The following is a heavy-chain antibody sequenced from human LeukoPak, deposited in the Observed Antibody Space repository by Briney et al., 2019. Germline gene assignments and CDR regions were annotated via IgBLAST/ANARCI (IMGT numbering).Heavy chain of an antibody. CDR2: MNPNSGNT. D-gene: IGHD4-17*01. CDR1: GYSFTSYD. Sequence: ASVKVSCKASGYSFTSYDINWVRQATGQGLEWMGWMNPNSGNTGYAQKFQGRVTITRNTSISTAYMELSSLRSEDTAVYYCARAGDYGDFLSPFDYWGRGTLVTVSS. CDR3: ARAGDYGDFLSPFDY. J-gene: IGHJ4*02. V-gene: IGHV1-8*03.